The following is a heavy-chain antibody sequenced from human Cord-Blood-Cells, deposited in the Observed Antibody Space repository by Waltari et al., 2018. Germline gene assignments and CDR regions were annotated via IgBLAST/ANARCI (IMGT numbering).Heavy chain of an antibody. CDR3: ARGAATYYDFWSGYSPYFDY. Sequence: QVQLQQWGAGLLKPSETLSLTCAVYGGSFSGYYWSWIRQPPGKGLEWIGEINHSGRTNNNPYLKSRVTISVDTSKNQFSLKLSSVTAADTAVYYCARGAATYYDFWSGYSPYFDYWGQGTLVTVSS. D-gene: IGHD3-3*01. CDR2: INHSGRT. V-gene: IGHV4-34*01. J-gene: IGHJ4*02. CDR1: GGSFSGYY.